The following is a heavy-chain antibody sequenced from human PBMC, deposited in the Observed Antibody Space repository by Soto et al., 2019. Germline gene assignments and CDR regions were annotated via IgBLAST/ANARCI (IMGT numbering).Heavy chain of an antibody. Sequence: PSETLSLTCTVSGGSISSSSYYWGLIRQPPGKGLEWIGSIYYSGSTYYNPSLKSRVTISVDTSKNQFSLKLSSVTAADTAVYYCATTTVTTKYWYFDLWGRGTLVTVSS. J-gene: IGHJ2*01. V-gene: IGHV4-39*01. CDR1: GGSISSSSYY. CDR3: ATTTVTTKYWYFDL. D-gene: IGHD4-17*01. CDR2: IYYSGST.